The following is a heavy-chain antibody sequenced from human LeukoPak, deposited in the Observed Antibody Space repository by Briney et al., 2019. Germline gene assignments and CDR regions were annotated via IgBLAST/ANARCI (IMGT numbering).Heavy chain of an antibody. D-gene: IGHD5-24*01. Sequence: PGGSLRLSCAASGFTFSSYAMSWVRQAPGKGLEWVLTISGDGGVTYYADSVKGRFTSSRDNSKHTLYLQINSLRAEDTAAYYCAKANRDGYNYYDYWGQGTLVTVSS. CDR3: AKANRDGYNYYDY. V-gene: IGHV3-23*01. CDR1: GFTFSSYA. CDR2: ISGDGGVT. J-gene: IGHJ4*02.